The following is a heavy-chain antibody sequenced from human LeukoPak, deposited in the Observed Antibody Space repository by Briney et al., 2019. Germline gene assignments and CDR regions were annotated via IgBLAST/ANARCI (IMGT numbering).Heavy chain of an antibody. CDR2: ISSSSGTI. J-gene: IGHJ4*02. CDR3: ARERFGDFDY. D-gene: IGHD3-10*01. CDR1: GFTFSSCS. V-gene: IGHV3-48*02. Sequence: GGSLRLSCAASGFTFSSCSMNWVRQAPGKGLEWVSYISSSSGTIYYADSVKGRFTISRDNAKNSLYLQMNSLRDDDTAVYYCARERFGDFDYGGQGTLVTVSS.